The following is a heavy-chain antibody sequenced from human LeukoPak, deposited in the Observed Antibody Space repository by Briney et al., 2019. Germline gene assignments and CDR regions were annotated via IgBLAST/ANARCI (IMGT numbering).Heavy chain of an antibody. V-gene: IGHV4-59*01. D-gene: IGHD1-26*01. CDR3: ARDRGSQPFIDY. Sequence: SETLSLTCTVSGGSIDTYDWNWIRQPPGKGLEWIGYVFHTGSTNYNPSLKSRVTISVDTSKNQFSLKLSSVTAADTAVYYCARDRGSQPFIDYWGQGTLVTVSS. J-gene: IGHJ4*02. CDR1: GGSIDTYD. CDR2: VFHTGST.